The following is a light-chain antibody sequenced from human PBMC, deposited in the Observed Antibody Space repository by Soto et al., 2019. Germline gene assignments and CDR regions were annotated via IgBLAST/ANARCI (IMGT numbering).Light chain of an antibody. CDR3: QHYGRSAYT. J-gene: IGKJ2*01. V-gene: IGKV3-20*01. CDR2: GAS. CDR1: QSVSSNY. Sequence: EIVLTQSPATLSLSPGERATLSCRASQSVSSNYLAWYQQKPGQAPRHLIYGASSRDTGIPDRFSGSGSGTDFTLSISRLEPEDFAVYYCQHYGRSAYTFGQGNTLEIK.